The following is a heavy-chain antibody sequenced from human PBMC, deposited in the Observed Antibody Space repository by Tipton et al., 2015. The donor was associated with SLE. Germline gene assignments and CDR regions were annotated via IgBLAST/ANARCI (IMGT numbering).Heavy chain of an antibody. V-gene: IGHV1-24*01. J-gene: IGHJ4*02. CDR3: ASYYYGSGPYYGAFDY. D-gene: IGHD3-10*01. Sequence: QSGPEVKKPGASVKVSCKVSGYTLTELSMHWVRQAPGKGLEWMGGFDPEDGETIYAQKFQGRVTMTEDTSTDTAYMELSSLRSEDTAVYYCASYYYGSGPYYGAFDYWGQGTLVTVSS. CDR2: FDPEDGET. CDR1: GYTLTELS.